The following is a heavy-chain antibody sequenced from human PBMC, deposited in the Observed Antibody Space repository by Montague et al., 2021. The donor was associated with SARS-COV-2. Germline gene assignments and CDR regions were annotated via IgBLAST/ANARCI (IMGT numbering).Heavy chain of an antibody. V-gene: IGHV4-34*01. D-gene: IGHD3-22*01. Sequence: SETLSLTCAVYGGSFSDYFWTRIRQPPGKGLEWIGEINHRGTSNYNPSLKSRVSVSVDTSKNQFSLYLGSVTAADTAVYYCARGRQHFNMIVVVMTGGEYYFDXWGQGTLVTVSS. CDR1: GGSFSDYF. J-gene: IGHJ4*02. CDR2: INHRGTS. CDR3: ARGRQHFNMIVVVMTGGEYYFDX.